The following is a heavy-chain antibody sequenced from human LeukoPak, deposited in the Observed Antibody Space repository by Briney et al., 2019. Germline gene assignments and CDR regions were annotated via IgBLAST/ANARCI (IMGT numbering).Heavy chain of an antibody. J-gene: IGHJ4*02. D-gene: IGHD6-13*01. CDR1: GISFSSHG. CDR3: AHISSSWPDY. Sequence: PGTSLRLSCTASGISFSSHGMHWVRQASGKGLEWVAVIWYDGSNKYYADSVKGRFTISRDNSKNTLYQQMNSLRAEDTAVYYCAHISSSWPDYWGQGTLVTVSS. CDR2: IWYDGSNK. V-gene: IGHV3-33*01.